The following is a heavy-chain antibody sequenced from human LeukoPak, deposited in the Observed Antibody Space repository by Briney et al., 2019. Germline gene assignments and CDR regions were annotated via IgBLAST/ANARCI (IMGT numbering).Heavy chain of an antibody. CDR1: GFSFNIFW. V-gene: IGHV3-7*01. Sequence: PGGSLSFSCTASGFSFNIFWMPWSGQPPGKGLEWVANLKEDGNEKYYVDSAKGRFTISRDNAKNSLYLQMNSLRAEDTAVYYCARAIRYFDWLCDYWGQGTLVTVSS. J-gene: IGHJ4*02. CDR2: LKEDGNEK. D-gene: IGHD3-9*01. CDR3: ARAIRYFDWLCDY.